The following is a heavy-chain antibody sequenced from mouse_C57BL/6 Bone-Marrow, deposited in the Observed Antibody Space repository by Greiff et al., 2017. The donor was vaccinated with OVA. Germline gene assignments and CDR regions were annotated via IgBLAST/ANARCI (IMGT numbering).Heavy chain of an antibody. J-gene: IGHJ3*01. CDR1: GFNIKDDY. CDR2: FDPENGDT. CDR3: APGRTWFAY. V-gene: IGHV14-4*01. Sequence: VQLKESGAELVRPGASVKLSCTASGFNIKDDYMHWVKQRPEQGLEWIGWFDPENGDTEYASKFKGQATITADKSSNTAYLQLSSLTSEDTAVYYCAPGRTWFAYWGQGTLVTVSA. D-gene: IGHD1-1*01.